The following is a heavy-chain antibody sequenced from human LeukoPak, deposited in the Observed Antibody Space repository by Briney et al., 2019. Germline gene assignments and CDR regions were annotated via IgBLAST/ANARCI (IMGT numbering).Heavy chain of an antibody. CDR1: GFTFSSYG. Sequence: PGGSLRLSCAASGFTFSSYGMNWVRQAPGKGLEWVSSISSSSSYIYYADSVKGRFTISRDNAKNSLYLQMNSLRAEDTAVYYCARREGYCSSTSCYVFDYWGQGTLVTVSS. V-gene: IGHV3-21*01. D-gene: IGHD2-2*01. CDR3: ARREGYCSSTSCYVFDY. J-gene: IGHJ4*02. CDR2: ISSSSSYI.